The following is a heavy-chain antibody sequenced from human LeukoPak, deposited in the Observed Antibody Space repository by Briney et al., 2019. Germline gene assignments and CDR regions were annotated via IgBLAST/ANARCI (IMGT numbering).Heavy chain of an antibody. Sequence: KPSETLSLTCAVYGGSFSGYYWSWIRQPPGKGLEWIGEINHSGSTNYNPSLKSRVTISVDTSKNQFSLKLSSVTAADTAVYYCARGEMVATISYWFEPWGQGTLVTVSS. J-gene: IGHJ5*02. CDR3: ARGEMVATISYWFEP. CDR1: GGSFSGYY. D-gene: IGHD5-12*01. CDR2: INHSGST. V-gene: IGHV4-34*01.